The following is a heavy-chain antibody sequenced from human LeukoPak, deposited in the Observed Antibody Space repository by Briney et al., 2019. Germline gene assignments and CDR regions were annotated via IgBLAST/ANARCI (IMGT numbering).Heavy chain of an antibody. J-gene: IGHJ4*02. D-gene: IGHD6-19*01. CDR1: RFTFSSYG. CDR2: ISYDGSNK. V-gene: IGHV3-30*18. Sequence: GRSLRLSCAASRFTFSSYGMHWVRQAPGKGLEWVAVISYDGSNKYYVDSVKGRFTISRDNSKNTLYLQMDSLRVEDTAVYYCAKRFSSGWDFDYWGQGTLVTVSS. CDR3: AKRFSSGWDFDY.